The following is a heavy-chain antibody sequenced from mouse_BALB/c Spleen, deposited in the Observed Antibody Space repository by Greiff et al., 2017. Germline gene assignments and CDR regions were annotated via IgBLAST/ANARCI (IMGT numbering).Heavy chain of an antibody. CDR1: GYAFTSYN. CDR3: ARDTFTMMGGFAD. D-gene: IGHD1-1*02. CDR2: IDPYNGGT. Sequence: VQLQQSGPELVKPGASVKVSCKASGYAFTSYNMYWVKQSHGKSLEWIGYIDPYNGGTSYNQKFKGKATLTVDKSSSTAYMHLNSLTSEDSAVYYSARDTFTMMGGFADWGQGTLVTVSA. V-gene: IGHV1S135*01. J-gene: IGHJ3*01.